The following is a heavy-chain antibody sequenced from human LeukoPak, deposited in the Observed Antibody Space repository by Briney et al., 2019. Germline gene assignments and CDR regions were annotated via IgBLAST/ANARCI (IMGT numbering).Heavy chain of an antibody. CDR2: ISGSGGST. Sequence: GGSLRLSCAASGFTFSSYAMSWVRQAPGKGLEWVSAISGSGGSTYYADSVKGRFTIPRDNSKNTLYLQMNSLRAEDTAVYFCARGFLGGTDQYFDSWGQGTLVTVSS. D-gene: IGHD6-19*01. J-gene: IGHJ4*02. CDR3: ARGFLGGTDQYFDS. CDR1: GFTFSSYA. V-gene: IGHV3-23*01.